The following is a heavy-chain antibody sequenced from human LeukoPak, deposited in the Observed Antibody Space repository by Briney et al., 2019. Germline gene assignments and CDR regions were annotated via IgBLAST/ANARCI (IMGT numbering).Heavy chain of an antibody. Sequence: PSETLSLTRTVSGGSVSSSYYWGWIRQPPGKGLEWIGSIYYSGSTYYNPSLKSRVTISVDTSKNQFSLKLSSVTAADTAVYYCARTYGSSGLGYFDLWGRGTLVTVSS. CDR3: ARTYGSSGLGYFDL. D-gene: IGHD6-13*01. V-gene: IGHV4-39*07. J-gene: IGHJ2*01. CDR1: GGSVSSSYY. CDR2: IYYSGST.